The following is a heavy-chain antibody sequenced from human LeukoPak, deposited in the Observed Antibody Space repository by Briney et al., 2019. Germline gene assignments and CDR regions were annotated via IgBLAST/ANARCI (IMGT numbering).Heavy chain of an antibody. D-gene: IGHD2-2*01. J-gene: IGHJ6*02. V-gene: IGHV3-30*18. CDR1: GFTFSSYG. CDR3: AKDLGKYCSSTSCYGMDV. Sequence: GGSLRLSCAASGFTFSSYGMHWVRQAPGKGLEWVAVISYDGSNKYYADSVKGRFTISRDNSKNTLYLQMNSLRAEDTAVYYCAKDLGKYCSSTSCYGMDVWGQGTTVTVSS. CDR2: ISYDGSNK.